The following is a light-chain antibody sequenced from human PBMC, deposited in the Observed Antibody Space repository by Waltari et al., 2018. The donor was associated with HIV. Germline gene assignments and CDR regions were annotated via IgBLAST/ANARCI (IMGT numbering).Light chain of an antibody. CDR1: QGISNY. Sequence: DIQMTQSPSSLSASVGDRVTITCRESQGISNYLAWYQQRPGKVPKLLFYAASTLQSGVPSRFSGSGSGTDFTLTISSLQPEDVATYYCQKYNSPVTFGGGTKVEIK. J-gene: IGKJ4*01. CDR2: AAS. CDR3: QKYNSPVT. V-gene: IGKV1-27*01.